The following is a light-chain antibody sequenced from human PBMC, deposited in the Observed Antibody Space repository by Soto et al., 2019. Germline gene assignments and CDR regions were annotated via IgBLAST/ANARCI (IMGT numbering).Light chain of an antibody. CDR3: QQYGSSGT. CDR2: GAS. Sequence: VMTQSPATLSVSPGERVTLSCRASQSVGGSLAWYRQKPGQAPSLLVYGASNRATGIPDRFSGSGSGTDFTLTISGLEPEDFAVYYCQQYGSSGTFGQGTKVDIK. CDR1: QSVGGS. J-gene: IGKJ1*01. V-gene: IGKV3-20*01.